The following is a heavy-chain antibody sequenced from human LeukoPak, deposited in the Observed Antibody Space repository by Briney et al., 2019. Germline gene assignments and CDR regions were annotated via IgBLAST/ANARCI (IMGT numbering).Heavy chain of an antibody. Sequence: SETLSLTCTVPGGSISSYYWSWLGQPPGKGLEWSGYIYYSESTNYNPSLKSRGTISVDTSKNQFSLKLSSVTAADTAVYYCARDLGAAATFDPWGQGTLVTVSS. CDR1: GGSISSYY. D-gene: IGHD6-13*01. CDR3: ARDLGAAATFDP. V-gene: IGHV4-59*01. J-gene: IGHJ5*02. CDR2: IYYSEST.